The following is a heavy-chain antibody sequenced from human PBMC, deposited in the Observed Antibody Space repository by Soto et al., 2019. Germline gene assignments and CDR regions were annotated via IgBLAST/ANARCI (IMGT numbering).Heavy chain of an antibody. CDR2: ISYDGSNK. J-gene: IGHJ4*02. D-gene: IGHD3-10*01. CDR1: GFPFTTYG. CDR3: VGGKYYFDY. Sequence: GGSLRLSCAASGFPFTTYGMHWVREGPGKGLEWVAVISYDGSNKYYADSVKGRFTISRDNSKNMLYLQMNSLRPEDTALYYCVGGKYYFDYRGQGTLVTVSS. V-gene: IGHV3-30*03.